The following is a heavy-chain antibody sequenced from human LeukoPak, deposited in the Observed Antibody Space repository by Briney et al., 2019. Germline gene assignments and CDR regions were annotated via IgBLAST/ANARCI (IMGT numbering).Heavy chain of an antibody. CDR2: IYSGGTT. CDR1: GFAVSSNY. J-gene: IGHJ4*02. CDR3: ARLYYYVSGTYSRYFDY. D-gene: IGHD3-10*01. V-gene: IGHV3-53*01. Sequence: GGSLRLSCAASGFAVSSNYMTWVRQAPGKGLEWVSVIYSGGTTYYADSVKGRFTISRDNSKNTLYLQMNSLRAEDTAVYYCARLYYYVSGTYSRYFDYWGQGTLVTVSS.